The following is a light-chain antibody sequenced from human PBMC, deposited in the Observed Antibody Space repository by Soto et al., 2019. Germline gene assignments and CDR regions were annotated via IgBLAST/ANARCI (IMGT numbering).Light chain of an antibody. CDR2: DAS. CDR3: QQYENLPT. CDR1: QSVSRW. Sequence: DSKMTQSPSTLSASVGDRVTITCRASQSVSRWLAWYQQKPGRAPKLLIYDASNLEAGVPSRFRGSGSGTDFTFTISRLQPEDIATYYCQQYENLPTFGQGTRLEIK. V-gene: IGKV1-33*01. J-gene: IGKJ5*01.